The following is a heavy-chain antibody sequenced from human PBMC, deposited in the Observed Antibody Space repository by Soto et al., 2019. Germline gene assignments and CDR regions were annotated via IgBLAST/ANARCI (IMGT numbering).Heavy chain of an antibody. J-gene: IGHJ4*02. Sequence: GESLKISCKASGYRLTNYWIGRVRQMPGKGLEWMGIIYPADSDTIYSPSFQGQVIISADTSLNTAYLQWSSLKASDTAMYYCARHRRDVYNRFDYWGQGTPVTVSS. D-gene: IGHD1-1*01. CDR2: IYPADSDT. V-gene: IGHV5-51*01. CDR3: ARHRRDVYNRFDY. CDR1: GYRLTNYW.